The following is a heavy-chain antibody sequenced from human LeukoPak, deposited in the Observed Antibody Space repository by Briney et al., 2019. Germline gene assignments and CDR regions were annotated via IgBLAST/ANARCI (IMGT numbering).Heavy chain of an antibody. CDR3: AQGYLSGWYPH. V-gene: IGHV3-23*01. CDR2: ISVDGETA. D-gene: IGHD6-19*01. J-gene: IGHJ4*02. CDR1: GFSVSSSG. Sequence: GGSLRLSCTVSGFSVSSSGMSWVRQAPGKGLELISAISVDGETALYADSVKGRFFISRDNSKNTLYLQMNSLRAEDTAVYYCAQGYLSGWYPHWGQGSLVSVSS.